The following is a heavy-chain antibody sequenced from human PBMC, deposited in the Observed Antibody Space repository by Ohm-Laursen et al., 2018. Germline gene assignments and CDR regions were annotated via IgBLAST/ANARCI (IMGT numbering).Heavy chain of an antibody. V-gene: IGHV3-23*01. CDR1: GFTFSSYA. CDR3: AKEGLRFLEWFNNWFDP. CDR2: ISGSGGST. J-gene: IGHJ5*02. D-gene: IGHD3-3*01. Sequence: SLRLSCAAFGFTFSSYAMSWVRQAPGKGLEWVSAISGSGGSTYYADSVKGRFTISRDNSKNTLYLQMNSLRAEDTAVYYCAKEGLRFLEWFNNWFDPWGQGTLVTVSS.